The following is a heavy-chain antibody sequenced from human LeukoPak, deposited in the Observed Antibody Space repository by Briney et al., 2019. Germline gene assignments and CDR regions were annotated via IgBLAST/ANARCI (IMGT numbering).Heavy chain of an antibody. CDR3: AKDRYCSGD. CDR1: GFTFSSYG. J-gene: IGHJ4*02. D-gene: IGHD2-15*01. V-gene: IGHV3-23*01. CDR2: ISGSGGST. Sequence: GVLRLSCAASGFTFSSYGMSWVRQAPGKGLEWVSAISGSGGSTYYADSVKGRFTISRDNAKNSLYLQMNSLRAEDTAVYYCAKDRYCSGDWGQGTLVTVSS.